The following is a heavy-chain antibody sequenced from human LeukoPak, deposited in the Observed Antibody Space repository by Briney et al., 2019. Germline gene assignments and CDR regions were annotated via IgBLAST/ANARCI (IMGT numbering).Heavy chain of an antibody. V-gene: IGHV3-7*01. CDR2: IKQDGSGK. D-gene: IGHD3-10*01. J-gene: IGHJ4*02. CDR1: GFTFSSYW. Sequence: GGSLRLSCAASGFTFSSYWMSWVRQAPGKGLEWVANIKQDGSGKYYVDSVKGRFTISRDNAKNSLYLQMNSLRAEDTAVYYCARLALWFGELLPDYWGQGTLVTVSS. CDR3: ARLALWFGELLPDY.